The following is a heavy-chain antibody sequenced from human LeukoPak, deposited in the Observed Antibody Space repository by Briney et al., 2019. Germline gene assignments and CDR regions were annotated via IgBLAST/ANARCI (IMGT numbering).Heavy chain of an antibody. Sequence: GECLRLSCAASGFTLSSYEMNWVRQAPGKGLEWDSYISSSGSTIYYADSVKGRFTISRDNPKNPLYLQMNSRRAEDTAVYYCAELGITRIGGVWGKGTTVTISS. CDR1: GFTLSSYE. V-gene: IGHV3-48*03. J-gene: IGHJ6*03. D-gene: IGHD3-10*02. CDR2: ISSSGSTI. CDR3: AELGITRIGGV.